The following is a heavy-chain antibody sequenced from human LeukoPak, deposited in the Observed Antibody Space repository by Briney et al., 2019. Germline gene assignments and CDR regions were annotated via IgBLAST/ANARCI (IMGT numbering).Heavy chain of an antibody. J-gene: IGHJ4*02. CDR2: IYTSGST. D-gene: IGHD6-13*01. V-gene: IGHV4-4*07. CDR3: ARDLAISSWYTGVFDY. Sequence: SETLSLTCTVSGGSISSYYWSWIRQPAGKGLEWIGRIYTSGSTNYNPSLKGRVTMSVDTSKNQFSLKLSSVTAADTAVYYCARDLAISSWYTGVFDYWGQGTLVTVSS. CDR1: GGSISSYY.